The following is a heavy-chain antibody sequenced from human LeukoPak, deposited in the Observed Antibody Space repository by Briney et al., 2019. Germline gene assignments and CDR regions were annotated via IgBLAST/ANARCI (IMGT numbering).Heavy chain of an antibody. V-gene: IGHV3-48*01. CDR2: ISSSAGTI. CDR3: ARAKRNGFDI. Sequence: QAGGSLRLSCAASGFTFSSYSMNWVRQAPGKGLEWVSYISSSAGTIYYADSVKGRFTISRDNAKNSLYLQMSSLRAEDTAVYYCARAKRNGFDIWGQGTMVTVSS. J-gene: IGHJ3*02. CDR1: GFTFSSYS.